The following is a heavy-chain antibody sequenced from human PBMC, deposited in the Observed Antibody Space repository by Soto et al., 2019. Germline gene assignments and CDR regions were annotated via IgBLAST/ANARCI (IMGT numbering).Heavy chain of an antibody. CDR2: ISSSSDDI. J-gene: IGHJ4*01. Sequence: AQLVESGGGLVYPGGSLRLSCVASGFRFSDHSMNWVRQAPGKGLQWVSYISSSSDDIYYADSVKGRFTISRDNAKNTLFLQMNSLRDDDSAIYFCARLPKGSWVAAWGQGSLVTVSS. V-gene: IGHV3-48*02. D-gene: IGHD3-10*01. CDR1: GFRFSDHS. CDR3: ARLPKGSWVAA.